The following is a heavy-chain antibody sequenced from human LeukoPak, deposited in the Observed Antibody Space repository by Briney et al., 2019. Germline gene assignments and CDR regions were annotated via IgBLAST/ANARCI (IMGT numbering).Heavy chain of an antibody. CDR2: IKSKTDGGTT. D-gene: IGHD1-26*01. V-gene: IGHV3-15*01. J-gene: IGHJ4*02. CDR1: GFTFSNAW. CDR3: ARGEYSGSYYRD. Sequence: GGSLRLSCAASGFTFSNAWMSWVRQAPGKGLEWVGRIKSKTDGGTTDYAAPVKGRFTISRDNAKNSLYLQMNSLRAEDTAVYYCARGEYSGSYYRDWGQGTLVTVSS.